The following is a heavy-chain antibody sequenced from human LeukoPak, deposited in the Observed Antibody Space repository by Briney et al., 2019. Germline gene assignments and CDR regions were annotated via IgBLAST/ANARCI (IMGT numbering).Heavy chain of an antibody. CDR3: ARVRHDPFEYGCYMDV. V-gene: IGHV4-34*01. CDR2: INHTGNT. CDR1: GGSYSGFY. D-gene: IGHD2-2*01. Sequence: SETLSLTCAVDGGSYSGFYWSWIRQTPGKGLEWIGDINHTGNTNYNPSLTDYNPSLKIRVTISVDSSKNELSLKVSSVTAADTGVYDCARVRHDPFEYGCYMDVWGKGTTVTVSS. J-gene: IGHJ6*03.